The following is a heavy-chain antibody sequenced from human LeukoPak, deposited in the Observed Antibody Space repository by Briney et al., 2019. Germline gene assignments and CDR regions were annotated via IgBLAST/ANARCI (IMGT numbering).Heavy chain of an antibody. V-gene: IGHV3-73*01. CDR1: GFTFSGSA. Sequence: PGGSPRLSCAASGFTFSGSAMHWVRQASGKGLEWVGRIRSKANSYATAYAASVKGRFTISRDDSKNTAYLQMNSLKTEDTAVYYCTRPTRGVVPAALGGYYYYMDVWGKGTTVTVSS. CDR3: TRPTRGVVPAALGGYYYYMDV. CDR2: IRSKANSYAT. J-gene: IGHJ6*03. D-gene: IGHD2-2*01.